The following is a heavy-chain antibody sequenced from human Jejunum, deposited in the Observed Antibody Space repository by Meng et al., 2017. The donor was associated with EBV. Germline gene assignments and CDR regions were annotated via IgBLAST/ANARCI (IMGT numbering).Heavy chain of an antibody. CDR2: IYYSGST. CDR3: AGLRYSGYDRAFDY. Sequence: QLQLHESGPGLVKPSGTPSLTCTVSGGSVNSGNVYWSWIRQPPGKRLEWIGYIYYSGSTNYIPSLKSRVTISLDTSKNQFSLKLSSVTAADTAVYYCAGLRYSGYDRAFDYWGQGALVTVSS. J-gene: IGHJ4*02. V-gene: IGHV4-61*01. D-gene: IGHD5-12*01. CDR1: GGSVNSGNVY.